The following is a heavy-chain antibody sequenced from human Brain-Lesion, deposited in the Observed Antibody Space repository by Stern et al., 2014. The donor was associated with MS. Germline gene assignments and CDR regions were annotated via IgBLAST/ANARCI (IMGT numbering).Heavy chain of an antibody. CDR3: AKLWLGELPESPFDY. J-gene: IGHJ4*02. Sequence: QLVESGPGLVKPSETLSLTCTVSGGSISSSSYYWGWIRQPPGKGLEWIGSIYYRGSTYYNPSLKSRVTISMDPSKNQFSLGLSCVTAADTAVYFCAKLWLGELPESPFDYWGQGTLVTVSS. D-gene: IGHD3-10*01. CDR2: IYYRGST. CDR1: GGSISSSSYY. V-gene: IGHV4-39*01.